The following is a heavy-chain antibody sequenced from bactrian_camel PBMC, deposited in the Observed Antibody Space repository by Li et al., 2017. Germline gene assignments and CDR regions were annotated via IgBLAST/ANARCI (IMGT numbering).Heavy chain of an antibody. CDR1: GYRYSTYS. D-gene: IGHD3*01. CDR2: ISADGST. CDR3: AAEGSGAYCSLRALPIGY. J-gene: IGHJ6*01. V-gene: IGHV3S53*01. Sequence: HVQLVESGGGSVQAGESLRLSCVVSGYRYSTYSMGWYRQAPGTECELVSIISADGSTYYADSVKGRFHISQDIAEKTVYLQMNSLKPEDTAMYYCAAEGSGAYCSLRALPIGYWDQGTQVT.